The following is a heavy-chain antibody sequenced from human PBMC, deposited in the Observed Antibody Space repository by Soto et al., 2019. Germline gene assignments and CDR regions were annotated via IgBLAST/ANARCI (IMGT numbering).Heavy chain of an antibody. CDR3: ANDRAGGWFHMDV. D-gene: IGHD6-19*01. V-gene: IGHV3-33*03. Sequence: QVQLVESGGGVVQPGRSLRLSCVGSGFPFWHYGMHWVRQAPGKGLEWVAVIWSDGKKESYADFVKGRFAISRDNFKDTLYLQLNSLRAEDTAVSYCANDRAGGWFHMDVWGHGTTVTVSS. J-gene: IGHJ6*02. CDR1: GFPFWHYG. CDR2: IWSDGKKE.